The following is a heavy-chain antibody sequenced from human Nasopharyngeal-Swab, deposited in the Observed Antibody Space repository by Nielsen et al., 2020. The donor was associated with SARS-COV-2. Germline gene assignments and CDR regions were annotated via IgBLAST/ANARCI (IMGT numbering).Heavy chain of an antibody. V-gene: IGHV3-11*04. CDR3: ASDLAYCGGDCYGNAFDI. D-gene: IGHD2-21*02. Sequence: LKISCAASGFTFSDYYMSWIRQAPGKGLEWVSYISSSCSTIYYADSVKGRFTISRDNAENSLYLQMNSLRAEDTAVYYCASDLAYCGGDCYGNAFDIWGQGTMVTVSS. CDR1: GFTFSDYY. J-gene: IGHJ3*02. CDR2: ISSSCSTI.